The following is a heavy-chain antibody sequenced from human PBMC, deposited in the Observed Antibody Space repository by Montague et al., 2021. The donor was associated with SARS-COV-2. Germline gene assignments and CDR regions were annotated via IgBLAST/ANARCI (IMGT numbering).Heavy chain of an antibody. CDR2: IHHGGDT. D-gene: IGHD3-3*01. J-gene: IGHJ6*02. V-gene: IGHV4-34*01. CDR3: ARGVRVANRPDRFSYSLDV. CDR1: GTSFTDHY. Sequence: SETLSLTCDVNGTSFTDHYWTWLRQSPGGGLEWIGEIHHGGDTNYNPSPRSRVTISIDTSKLQSSLRLYSMTAADTAVYYCARGVRVANRPDRFSYSLDVWGRGTAVIVTS.